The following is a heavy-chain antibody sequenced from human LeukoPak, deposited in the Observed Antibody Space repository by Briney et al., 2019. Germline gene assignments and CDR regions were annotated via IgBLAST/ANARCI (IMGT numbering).Heavy chain of an antibody. V-gene: IGHV3-11*01. CDR3: ARDRLRIFGVVTYMFDY. CDR2: ISSSGSTI. J-gene: IGHJ4*02. D-gene: IGHD3-3*01. CDR1: GFTFSDYY. Sequence: VGSLRLSCAASGFTFSDYYMSWIRQAPGKGLEWVSYISSSGSTIYYADSVKGRFTISRDNAKNSLYLQMNSLRAEDTAVYYCARDRLRIFGVVTYMFDYWGQGTLVTVPS.